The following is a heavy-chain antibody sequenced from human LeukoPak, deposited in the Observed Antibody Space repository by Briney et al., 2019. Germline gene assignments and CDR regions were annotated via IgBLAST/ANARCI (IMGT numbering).Heavy chain of an antibody. V-gene: IGHV3-7*04. Sequence: PGGSLRLSCAASGSTFGGYWMSWVRQAPGKGLEWVATIHQDGSDKYYVDSVKGRFTISRDNAKNSLSLQMNSLRDEDTAVYYCARAPFYFDYWGQGTVVTVSS. CDR1: GSTFGGYW. CDR2: IHQDGSDK. J-gene: IGHJ4*02. CDR3: ARAPFYFDY.